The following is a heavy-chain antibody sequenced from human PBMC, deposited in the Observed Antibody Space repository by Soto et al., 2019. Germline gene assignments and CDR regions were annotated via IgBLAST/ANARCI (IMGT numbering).Heavy chain of an antibody. CDR2: IIPIFGTA. V-gene: IGHV1-69*19. CDR3: ATRNYDSSGYSGYYFDY. Sequence: QVQLVQSGAEVKKPGSSVKVSCKASGGTFSSYAISWVRQAPGQGLEWMGGIIPIFGTANYAQKFQGRVTITADESTGTAYMELSSLRSEDTAVYYCATRNYDSSGYSGYYFDYWGQGTLVTVSS. J-gene: IGHJ4*02. CDR1: GGTFSSYA. D-gene: IGHD3-22*01.